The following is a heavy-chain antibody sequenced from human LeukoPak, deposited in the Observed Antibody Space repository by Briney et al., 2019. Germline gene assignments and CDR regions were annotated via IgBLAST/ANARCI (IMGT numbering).Heavy chain of an antibody. D-gene: IGHD1-26*01. CDR2: ISSSSSSYSYT. CDR1: GFTFSSYS. Sequence: AGGSLRLSCAASGFTFSSYSMHWVRQAPGRGLEWVSSISSSSSSYSYTYYADSVKGRFTISRDNTKNSLYLQMNSLRAEDTAVYYCSRDPTYYLRYGYFDYWGQGALVTVSS. V-gene: IGHV3-21*01. J-gene: IGHJ4*02. CDR3: SRDPTYYLRYGYFDY.